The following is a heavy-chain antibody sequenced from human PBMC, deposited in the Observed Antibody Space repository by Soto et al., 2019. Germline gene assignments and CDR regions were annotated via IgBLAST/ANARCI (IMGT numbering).Heavy chain of an antibody. CDR3: ARGVRNYDYYYYGMDV. V-gene: IGHV4-61*01. CDR1: GGSVSSGSYY. J-gene: IGHJ6*02. CDR2: IYYSGST. D-gene: IGHD4-4*01. Sequence: SETLCLTCTVSGGSVSSGSYYWSWIRQPPGKGLEWIGYIYYSGSTNYNPSLKSRVTISVDTSKNQFSLKLSSVTAADTAVYYCARGVRNYDYYYYGMDVWGQGTTVTVSS.